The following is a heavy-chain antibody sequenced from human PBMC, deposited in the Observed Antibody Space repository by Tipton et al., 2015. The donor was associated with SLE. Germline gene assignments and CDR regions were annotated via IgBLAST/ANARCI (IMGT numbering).Heavy chain of an antibody. V-gene: IGHV3-48*01. Sequence: SLRLSCAASGFTFSIYSMNWVRQAPGKGLEWVSYIGSSTTSIYYADSVKGRFTISRDNAKNSLYLQMNSLRAEDTAVYYCAREEWELSYFDYWGQGTLVTVSS. D-gene: IGHD1-26*01. J-gene: IGHJ4*02. CDR2: IGSSTTSI. CDR1: GFTFSIYS. CDR3: AREEWELSYFDY.